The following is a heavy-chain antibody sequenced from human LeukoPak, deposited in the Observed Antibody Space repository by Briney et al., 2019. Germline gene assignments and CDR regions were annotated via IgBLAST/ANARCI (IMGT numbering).Heavy chain of an antibody. CDR3: ARGGGEFDY. D-gene: IGHD2-21*01. CDR2: ISSDSSNI. J-gene: IGHJ4*02. CDR1: GFTFISYS. V-gene: IGHV3-48*01. Sequence: GGSLRLSCAVSGFTFISYSMNWVRQAPGKGLEWVSYISSDSSNIYYADSVNGRFTISRDNAKNSLYLQMNSLRAEDTAVYYCARGGGEFDYWGQGTLVTVSS.